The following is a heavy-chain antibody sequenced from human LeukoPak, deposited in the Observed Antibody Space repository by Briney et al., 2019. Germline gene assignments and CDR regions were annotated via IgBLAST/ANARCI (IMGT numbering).Heavy chain of an antibody. CDR2: IYYSGST. CDR3: ARDSVYSSGWPNWFDP. V-gene: IGHV4-59*01. CDR1: GGSISSYY. Sequence: KPSETLSLTCTVSGGSISSYYWSWIRQPPGKGLEWIGYIYYSGSTNYNPSLKSRVTMSVDTSKNQFSLKLSSVTAADTAVYYCARDSVYSSGWPNWFDPWGQGTLVTVSS. J-gene: IGHJ5*02. D-gene: IGHD6-19*01.